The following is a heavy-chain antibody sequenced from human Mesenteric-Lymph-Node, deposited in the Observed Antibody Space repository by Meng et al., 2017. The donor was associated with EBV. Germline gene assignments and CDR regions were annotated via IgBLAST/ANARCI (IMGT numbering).Heavy chain of an antibody. CDR3: ARYFELVAAGTYYNVMDV. Sequence: VHRVRSGREVKRPGSLVKVSCKSSGGTFSTYPISWGRQAPGQGLEWMGGIRPNFGTTNYAQKFQGRVTITADESTSTAYMELSSLRSEDTAIYYCARYFELVAAGTYYNVMDVWGQGTTVTVSS. CDR1: GGTFSTYP. V-gene: IGHV1-69*01. J-gene: IGHJ6*02. D-gene: IGHD6-13*01. CDR2: IRPNFGTT.